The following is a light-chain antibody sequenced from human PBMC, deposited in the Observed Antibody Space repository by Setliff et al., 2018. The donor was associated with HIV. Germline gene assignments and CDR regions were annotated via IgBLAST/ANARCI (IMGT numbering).Light chain of an antibody. Sequence: LTQPASVSGSPGQSITISCTGTSSDIGVSKFVSWYQQHPGRAPKLVIYEVINRPSGVSDRFSGSKSGNTASLAISGLQAEDEADYYCSSYKTGNTLVFGGGTKVTVL. CDR1: SSDIGVSKF. J-gene: IGLJ3*02. CDR3: SSYKTGNTLV. V-gene: IGLV2-14*01. CDR2: EVI.